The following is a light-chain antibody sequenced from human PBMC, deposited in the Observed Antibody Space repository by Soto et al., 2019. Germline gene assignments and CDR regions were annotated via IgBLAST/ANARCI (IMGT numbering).Light chain of an antibody. Sequence: EVVMTQSPATLSVSPGERVTLSFSASRSVNSNLAWYQQKPGQAPRLLIYDASKRATGIPARFSGSGSGTDFTLTIRSLEPEDSAVYYCHQRQSWPRTFGQGTKVDIK. CDR1: RSVNSN. J-gene: IGKJ1*01. CDR2: DAS. V-gene: IGKV3-11*01. CDR3: HQRQSWPRT.